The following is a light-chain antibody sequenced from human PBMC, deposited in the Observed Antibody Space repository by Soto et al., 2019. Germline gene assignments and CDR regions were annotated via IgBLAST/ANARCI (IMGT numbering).Light chain of an antibody. CDR3: QQYGRTSWT. Sequence: EIVLTQSPATLSLSPGERATLSCRASQSVSSNLGWYQQKPGQAPRLLIYGASTRATGIPDRFSGSGSGTDFTLTISRLEPEDFAVYYCQQYGRTSWTFGQGTKVEIK. V-gene: IGKV3-20*01. J-gene: IGKJ1*01. CDR1: QSVSSN. CDR2: GAS.